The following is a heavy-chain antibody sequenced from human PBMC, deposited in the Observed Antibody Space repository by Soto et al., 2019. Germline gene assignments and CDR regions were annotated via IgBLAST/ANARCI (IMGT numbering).Heavy chain of an antibody. V-gene: IGHV1-69*01. Sequence: QVQLVQSGAEVKKPGSSVKVSCKASGGTFSSYAISRVRQAPGQGLEWMGGIIRIFGTANYAQKFQGRVTITADESTSTAYMELSSLRSQDTAVYYCEREGDYPRPKNNWFYPWGQGTLVTVSS. J-gene: IGHJ5*02. D-gene: IGHD3-16*01. CDR2: IIRIFGTA. CDR3: EREGDYPRPKNNWFYP. CDR1: GGTFSSYA.